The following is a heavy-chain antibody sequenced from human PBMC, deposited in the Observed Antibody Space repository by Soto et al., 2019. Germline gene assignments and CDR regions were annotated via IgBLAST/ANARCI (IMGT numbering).Heavy chain of an antibody. Sequence: PSETLSLTCTVSGVSISSYYWSWIRQPPGKGLEWIGNIYYSGSTNYNPSLKSRVTISVDTSKNQFPLKLSSVTAADTAVYYCAGVTWGAGGVLGEVDYWGQGTLVTVSS. CDR2: IYYSGST. V-gene: IGHV4-59*01. CDR3: AGVTWGAGGVLGEVDY. J-gene: IGHJ4*02. D-gene: IGHD3-16*01. CDR1: GVSISSYY.